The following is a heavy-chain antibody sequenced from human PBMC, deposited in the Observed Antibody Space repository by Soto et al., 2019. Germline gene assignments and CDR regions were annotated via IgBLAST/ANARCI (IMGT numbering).Heavy chain of an antibody. V-gene: IGHV4-59*01. D-gene: IGHD6-19*01. CDR3: ARSVAVPGAHIDY. CDR1: VGSISGSY. J-gene: IGHJ4*02. Sequence: SETLSLTCSVSVGSISGSYWSWMRQSPGKGLEWLGYVYYTGSTNYSPSLRSRVSISVDTSKNEFSLRLSSVTAADTAVYFCARSVAVPGAHIDYWGQGTQVTVSS. CDR2: VYYTGST.